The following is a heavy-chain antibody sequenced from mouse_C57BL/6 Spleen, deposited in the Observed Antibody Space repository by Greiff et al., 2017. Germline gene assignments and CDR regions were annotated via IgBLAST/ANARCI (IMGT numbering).Heavy chain of an antibody. CDR1: GYAFTNYL. CDR2: INPGSGGT. J-gene: IGHJ2*01. CDR3: ARGGGSSPLDY. Sequence: QVQLQQSGAELVRPGTSVKVSCKASGYAFTNYLIEWVKQRPGQGLEWIGVINPGSGGTNYNEKFKGKATLTADKSSSTAYMQLSSLKSEDLAVYFCARGGGSSPLDYWGQGTTLTVSS. D-gene: IGHD1-1*01. V-gene: IGHV1-54*01.